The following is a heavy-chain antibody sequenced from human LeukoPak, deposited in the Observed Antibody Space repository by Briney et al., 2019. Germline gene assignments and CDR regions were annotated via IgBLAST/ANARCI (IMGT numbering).Heavy chain of an antibody. CDR3: ARGRTARRYSSSWYLPYFDY. CDR2: IIPIFGTA. V-gene: IGHV1-69*01. D-gene: IGHD6-13*01. Sequence: SVKVSCKASGGTFSSYAISWARQAPGQGLEWMGGIIPIFGTANYAQKFQGRVTITADESTSTAYMELSSLRSEDTAVYYCARGRTARRYSSSWYLPYFDYWGQGTLVTVSS. J-gene: IGHJ4*02. CDR1: GGTFSSYA.